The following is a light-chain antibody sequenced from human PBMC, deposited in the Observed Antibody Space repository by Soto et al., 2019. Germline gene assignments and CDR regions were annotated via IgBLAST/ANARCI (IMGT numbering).Light chain of an antibody. CDR1: QGISSY. CDR2: AAS. CDR3: QQYYSYPFT. V-gene: IGKV1-8*01. J-gene: IGKJ3*01. Sequence: AIRMTQSPSSFSASTGDRVTITCRASQGISSYLAWYQQKPGKAPELLIFAASTLQSGVPSRFSGSGSGTVFTLIISCLQSEDFATYYCQQYYSYPFTFGPGTKVDIK.